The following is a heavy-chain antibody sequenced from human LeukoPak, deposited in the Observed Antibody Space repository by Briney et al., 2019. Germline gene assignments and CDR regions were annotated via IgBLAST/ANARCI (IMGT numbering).Heavy chain of an antibody. CDR2: MNPNSGNT. J-gene: IGHJ5*02. Sequence: ASVKVSCKASGYTFTSYGISWVRQATGQGLEWVGWMNPNSGNTGYAQKFQGRVTFTRNTSISTAYMELSSLRSEDTAVYYCARDYYDSSAPLVGFDPWGQGTLVTVSS. D-gene: IGHD3-22*01. V-gene: IGHV1-8*03. CDR3: ARDYYDSSAPLVGFDP. CDR1: GYTFTSYG.